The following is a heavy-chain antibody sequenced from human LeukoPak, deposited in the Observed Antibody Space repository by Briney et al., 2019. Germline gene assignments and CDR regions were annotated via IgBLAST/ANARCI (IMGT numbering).Heavy chain of an antibody. J-gene: IGHJ1*01. CDR2: IIPILGIA. D-gene: IGHD3-10*01. V-gene: IGHV1-69*04. Sequence: GSSVKVSCKASGGTFSSYAISWVRQAPGQGLEWMGRIIPILGIANYAQKFQGRVTITADKSTSTAYMELSSLRSEDTAVYYCARDPDGSGSYWNFQHWGQGTLVTVSS. CDR3: ARDPDGSGSYWNFQH. CDR1: GGTFSSYA.